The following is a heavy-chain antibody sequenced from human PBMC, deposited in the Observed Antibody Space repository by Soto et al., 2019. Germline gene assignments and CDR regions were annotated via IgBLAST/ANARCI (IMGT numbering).Heavy chain of an antibody. CDR1: GFTFSNFA. J-gene: IGHJ1*01. CDR2: ISASGGTT. D-gene: IGHD2-15*01. V-gene: IGHV3-23*01. CDR3: ANLQSCSGSTCPLKH. Sequence: EVQLFESGGGLVLAGGSLRLSCAPSGFTFSNFAMSWVRQAPGKGLEWLSTISASGGTTYSLDSVKGRFTISRNNSKHTLYLQMNSLRFDDTAVYSCANLQSCSGSTCPLKHWGQCTLVTVSS.